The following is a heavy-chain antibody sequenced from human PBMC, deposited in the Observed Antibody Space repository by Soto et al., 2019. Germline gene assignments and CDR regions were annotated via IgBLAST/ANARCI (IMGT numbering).Heavy chain of an antibody. CDR2: ISSSSSYI. D-gene: IGHD1-26*01. CDR1: GFTFSSYS. CDR3: AREILVGATRSFDY. V-gene: IGHV3-21*01. Sequence: GGSLRLSCAASGFTFSSYSMNWVRQAPGKGLEWVSSISSSSSYIYYADSVKGRFTISRDNAKNSLYLQMNSLRAEDTAVYYCAREILVGATRSFDYWGQGTLVTVSS. J-gene: IGHJ4*02.